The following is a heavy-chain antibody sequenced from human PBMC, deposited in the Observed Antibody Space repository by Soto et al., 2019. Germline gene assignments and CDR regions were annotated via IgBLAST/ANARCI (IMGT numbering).Heavy chain of an antibody. J-gene: IGHJ4*02. V-gene: IGHV1-2*02. CDR1: EYTFTAYY. D-gene: IGHD3-22*01. CDR2: INPNGGDT. CDR3: ATLYYYDSSGYGYYFDY. Sequence: QVQLVQSGAEVKKPGASVKVSCKAFEYTFTAYYMHWVRQAPGQGLEWMGWINPNGGDTSYAQKFQGRVTMTSDTSISTAYMELSSLRSDDTAVYYCATLYYYDSSGYGYYFDYWGQGTLVTVSS.